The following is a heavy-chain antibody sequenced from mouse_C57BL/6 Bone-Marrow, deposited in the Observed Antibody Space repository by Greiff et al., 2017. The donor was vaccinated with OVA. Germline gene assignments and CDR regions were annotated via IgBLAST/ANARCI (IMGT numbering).Heavy chain of an antibody. V-gene: IGHV2-9-1*01. CDR1: GFSLTSYA. Sequence: VMLVESGPGLVAPSQSLSITCTVSGFSLTSYAISWVRQPPGKGLEWLGVIWTGGGTNYNSALKSRLSISKDNSKSQVFLKMNSLQTDDTARYYCARNRITTVVDWYFDVWGTGTTVTVSS. CDR2: IWTGGGT. CDR3: ARNRITTVVDWYFDV. J-gene: IGHJ1*03. D-gene: IGHD1-1*01.